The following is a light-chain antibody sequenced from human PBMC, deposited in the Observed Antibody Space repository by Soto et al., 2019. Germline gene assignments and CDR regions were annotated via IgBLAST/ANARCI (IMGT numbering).Light chain of an antibody. V-gene: IGKV3-15*01. Sequence: EIVLTQSPATLSLSPGERATLSCRASPSVTNFLAWYQQKPGQAPRLLIYGASTRATGIPARFSGSGSGTEFTLTISSLQSEDFAVYYCQQYNNWPRVTFGGGTKVDI. CDR2: GAS. CDR3: QQYNNWPRVT. CDR1: PSVTNF. J-gene: IGKJ4*01.